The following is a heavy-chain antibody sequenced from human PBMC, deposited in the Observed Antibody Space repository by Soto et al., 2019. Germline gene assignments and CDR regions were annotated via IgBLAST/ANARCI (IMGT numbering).Heavy chain of an antibody. J-gene: IGHJ5*02. CDR2: IYYSEST. D-gene: IGHD3-3*01. CDR3: ARVYYDFWSGYSLNWFDP. CDR1: GGSISSSSYY. Sequence: SETLSLTCTVSGGSISSSSYYWGRIRQPPGKGLEWIGSIYYSESTYYNPSLKSRVTISVDTSKNQFSLKLSSVTAADTAVYYCARVYYDFWSGYSLNWFDPWGQGTLVTVSS. V-gene: IGHV4-39*01.